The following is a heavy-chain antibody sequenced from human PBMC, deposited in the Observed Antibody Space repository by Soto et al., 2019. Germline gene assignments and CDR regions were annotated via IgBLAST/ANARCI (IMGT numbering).Heavy chain of an antibody. D-gene: IGHD2-15*01. Sequence: TSETLSLTCTVSGGSISSYYWSWIRQPPGKGLEWIGYIYYSGSTNYNPSLKSRVTISVDTSKNQFSLKLSSVTAADTGVYYCARDWRYCSGGSCYSVFDYWGQGTLVTVSS. CDR2: IYYSGST. CDR3: ARDWRYCSGGSCYSVFDY. CDR1: GGSISSYY. V-gene: IGHV4-59*01. J-gene: IGHJ4*02.